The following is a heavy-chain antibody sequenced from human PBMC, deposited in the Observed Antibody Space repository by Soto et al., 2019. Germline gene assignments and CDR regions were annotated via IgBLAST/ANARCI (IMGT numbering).Heavy chain of an antibody. V-gene: IGHV3-23*01. CDR1: GLTFNSQS. J-gene: IGHJ3*02. CDR2: TSESGGST. D-gene: IGHD1-26*01. CDR3: AKDRPVGATALDI. Sequence: RGSLRLSCTASGLTFNSQSMSWVRQAPGQGLEWVSGTSESGGSTHYAASVKGRFTISRDNSKNTLYLQMNSLRAEDTAVYYCAKDRPVGATALDIWGQGTMVTVS.